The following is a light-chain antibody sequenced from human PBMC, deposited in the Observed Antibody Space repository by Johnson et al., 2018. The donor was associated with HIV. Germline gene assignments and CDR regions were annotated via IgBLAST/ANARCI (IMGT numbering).Light chain of an antibody. V-gene: IGLV1-51*02. Sequence: QSVLTQPPSVSAAPGQKVTISCSGSSSNIGNNYVSWYQQLPGTAPKLLIYESNRRPSGIPDRFSASKSGTSATLDITGLQTGDEADYYCGTWDSSLSAHYVFGTGTKITVV. CDR2: ESN. CDR1: SSNIGNNY. CDR3: GTWDSSLSAHYV. J-gene: IGLJ1*01.